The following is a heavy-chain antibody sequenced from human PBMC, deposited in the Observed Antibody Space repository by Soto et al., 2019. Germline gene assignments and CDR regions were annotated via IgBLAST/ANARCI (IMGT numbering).Heavy chain of an antibody. CDR3: ARAIAAAGKNAFDI. CDR2: MNPNSGNT. CDR1: GYTFTSYD. J-gene: IGHJ3*02. Sequence: GASVKVSCKASGYTFTSYDINWVRQATGQGLEWMGWMNPNSGNTGYAQKFQGRVTMTRNTSISTAYMELSSLRSEDTAVYYCARAIAAAGKNAFDIWGQGTMVTVSS. V-gene: IGHV1-8*01. D-gene: IGHD6-13*01.